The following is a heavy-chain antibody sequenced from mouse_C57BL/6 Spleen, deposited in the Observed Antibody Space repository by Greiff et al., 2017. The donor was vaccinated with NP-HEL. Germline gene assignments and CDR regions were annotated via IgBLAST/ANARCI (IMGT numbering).Heavy chain of an antibody. CDR3: ARSYGNYYYFDY. V-gene: IGHV5-4*01. CDR1: GFTFSGYA. Sequence: EVHLVESGGGLVKPGGSLKLSCAASGFTFSGYAMSWVRQTPEKRLEWVATISDGGSYTYYPDNVKGRFTISRDNAKNNLYLQMSHLKSEDTAMYYCARSYGNYYYFDYWGQGTTLTVSS. D-gene: IGHD2-1*01. J-gene: IGHJ2*01. CDR2: ISDGGSYT.